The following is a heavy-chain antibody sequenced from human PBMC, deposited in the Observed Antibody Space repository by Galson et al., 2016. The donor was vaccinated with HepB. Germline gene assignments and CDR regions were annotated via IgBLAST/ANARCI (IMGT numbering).Heavy chain of an antibody. Sequence: SETLSLTCTVSGGSINNYYWNWIRQPPGKGLEWIGEIYHSGSTNYNPSLKSRVTISVDKSKNQFSLKLSSVTAADTAVYYCASHPGVATEVWGQGTLVTVSS. J-gene: IGHJ4*02. CDR2: IYHSGST. V-gene: IGHV4-59*12. CDR3: ASHPGVATEV. D-gene: IGHD5-12*01. CDR1: GGSINNYY.